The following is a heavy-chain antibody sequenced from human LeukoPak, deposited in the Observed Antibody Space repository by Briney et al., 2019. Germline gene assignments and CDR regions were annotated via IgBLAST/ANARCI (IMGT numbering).Heavy chain of an antibody. J-gene: IGHJ4*02. Sequence: AXXWVRQAPXXXLEWXSAISGSGGSTYYADSVKGRFTISRDNSKNTLYLQMNSLRAEDTAVYYCAKERVAGPQRYYFDYWGQGTLVTVSS. CDR3: AKERVAGPQRYYFDY. CDR2: ISGSGGST. V-gene: IGHV3-23*01. CDR1: A. D-gene: IGHD6-19*01.